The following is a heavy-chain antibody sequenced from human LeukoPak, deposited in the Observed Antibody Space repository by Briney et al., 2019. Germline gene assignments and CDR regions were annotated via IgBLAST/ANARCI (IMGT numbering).Heavy chain of an antibody. CDR3: ARADYYGSGSYYNG. J-gene: IGHJ4*02. CDR1: GGSISSYY. Sequence: PSETLSLTCTVSGGSISSYYWSWIRQPPGKGLEWIGYIYYSGSTNYNPSLKSRVTISLDTSKNQFSLKLSSVTAADTAVYYCARADYYGSGSYYNGWGQGTLVTVSS. CDR2: IYYSGST. V-gene: IGHV4-59*01. D-gene: IGHD3-10*01.